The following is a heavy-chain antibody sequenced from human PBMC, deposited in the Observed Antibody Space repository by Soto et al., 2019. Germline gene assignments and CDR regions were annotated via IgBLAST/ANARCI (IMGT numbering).Heavy chain of an antibody. CDR3: AKGQVPYYYDSSGYYYGEYFQH. Sequence: GGSLRLSCAASGFTFSSYGMHWVRQAPGKGLEWVAVISYDGSNKYYADSVKGRFTISRDNSKNTLYLQMNSLRAEDTAVYYCAKGQVPYYYDSSGYYYGEYFQHWGQGTLVTVSS. D-gene: IGHD3-22*01. V-gene: IGHV3-30*18. CDR1: GFTFSSYG. J-gene: IGHJ1*01. CDR2: ISYDGSNK.